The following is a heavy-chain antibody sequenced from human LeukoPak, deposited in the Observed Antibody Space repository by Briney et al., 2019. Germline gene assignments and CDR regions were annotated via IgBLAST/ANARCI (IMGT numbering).Heavy chain of an antibody. Sequence: GGSLRLSCAASGFTFSKDDFHWVRQAPGKGLEWVAAIGVTGDTYYADSVKGRFTISREDSKNTLDLLLNCLRPEDTAVYYCAGYVSGYPYWGQGTLVTVSS. J-gene: IGHJ4*02. CDR1: GFTFSKDD. V-gene: IGHV3-13*01. D-gene: IGHD3-22*01. CDR3: AGYVSGYPY. CDR2: IGVTGDT.